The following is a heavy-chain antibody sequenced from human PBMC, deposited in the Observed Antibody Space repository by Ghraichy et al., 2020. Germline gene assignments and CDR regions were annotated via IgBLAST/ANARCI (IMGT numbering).Heavy chain of an antibody. V-gene: IGHV3-74*01. CDR2: INSDGSGT. Sequence: LNISCAASGFTFSTYWMHWVRQVPGKGLVWVSHINSDGSGTSYADPVKGRFTISRDNAKNTLYLQMNSLRAEDTGVFYCARDVYYGSNRASFDYWGLGTLVSVSS. J-gene: IGHJ4*02. CDR3: ARDVYYGSNRASFDY. D-gene: IGHD4-23*01. CDR1: GFTFSTYW.